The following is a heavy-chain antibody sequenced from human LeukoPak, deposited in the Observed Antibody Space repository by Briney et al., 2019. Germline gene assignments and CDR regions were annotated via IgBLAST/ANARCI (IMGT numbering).Heavy chain of an antibody. CDR3: AKDPQYMVAAFDY. V-gene: IGHV3-7*01. CDR2: VQHIGGET. J-gene: IGHJ4*02. Sequence: GGSLRLSCVASGFTFSSYDMHWVRQAPGKGLEWVANVQHIGGETYYVDSVKGRFTISRDNAKNSVYLQMNSLGADDTAVYYCAKDPQYMVAAFDYWGQGTLVTVSS. D-gene: IGHD5-12*01. CDR1: GFTFSSYD.